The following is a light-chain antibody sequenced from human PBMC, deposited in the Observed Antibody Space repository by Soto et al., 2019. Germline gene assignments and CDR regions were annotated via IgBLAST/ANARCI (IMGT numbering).Light chain of an antibody. CDR1: TSTVGGYNY. CDR3: SSYAGSNNFVV. J-gene: IGLJ2*01. CDR2: ELS. V-gene: IGLV2-8*01. Sequence: QSVLTQPPSASGPPGQSVTFSCTGTTSTVGGYNYVSWYQQHPGKAPKLMIYELSKRPSGVPDRFSGSKSGNTASLTVSGLQAEDEADYYCSSYAGSNNFVVFGGGTKLTVL.